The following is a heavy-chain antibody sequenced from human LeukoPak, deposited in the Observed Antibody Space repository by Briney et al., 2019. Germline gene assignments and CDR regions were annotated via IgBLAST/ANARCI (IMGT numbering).Heavy chain of an antibody. CDR1: GFTVSSNY. D-gene: IGHD2-8*01. CDR2: IYSGGST. V-gene: IGHV3-53*01. Sequence: GGSLRLSCAASGFTVSSNYMSWVRQAPGKGLEWVSVIYSGGSTYYADSVKGRFTISRDNSKNTLYLQMNSLRAEDTAVYYCARDNEAEGVDAWGQGTTVTVSS. J-gene: IGHJ6*02. CDR3: ARDNEAEGVDA.